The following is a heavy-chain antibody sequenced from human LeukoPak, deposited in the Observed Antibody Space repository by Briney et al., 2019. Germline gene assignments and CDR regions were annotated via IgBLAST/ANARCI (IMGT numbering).Heavy chain of an antibody. V-gene: IGHV3-74*01. Sequence: PGGSLRLSCAASGFTFSSYWMHWVRQAPGKGLVWVSRINTDGSSASYADSVKGRFTISRDNAKNTLYLQMNSLKTEDTAVYYCTTESSYRDFWSGFNYYYYMDVWGKGTTVTVSS. D-gene: IGHD3-3*01. CDR1: GFTFSSYW. CDR2: INTDGSSA. J-gene: IGHJ6*03. CDR3: TTESSYRDFWSGFNYYYYMDV.